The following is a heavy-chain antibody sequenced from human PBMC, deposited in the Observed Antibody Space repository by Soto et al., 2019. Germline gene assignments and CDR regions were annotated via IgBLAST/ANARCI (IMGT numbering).Heavy chain of an antibody. Sequence: QVQLVESGGGVVQPGRSLRLSCAASGFSFNNYGMHWVRQAPGKGLEWVALIWYDGINKNSADSVKGRFTISRDNSKNTVYLQMNSLRVEDTAMYYCARDRWPGGYNFFDYWGQGTLVTVSS. D-gene: IGHD5-12*01. J-gene: IGHJ4*02. V-gene: IGHV3-33*01. CDR3: ARDRWPGGYNFFDY. CDR2: IWYDGINK. CDR1: GFSFNNYG.